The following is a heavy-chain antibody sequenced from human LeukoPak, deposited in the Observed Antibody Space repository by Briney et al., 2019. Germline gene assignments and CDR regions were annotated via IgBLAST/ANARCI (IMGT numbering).Heavy chain of an antibody. CDR1: GFTFSRYG. V-gene: IGHV3-30*18. CDR3: AKTSRGRWVDWGMDV. J-gene: IGHJ6*02. CDR2: ILYDGSNK. D-gene: IGHD6-25*01. Sequence: GRSLRLSCAASGFTFSRYGMHWVRQAPGKGLEWVAVILYDGSNKYYADSVKGRFTISRDKSKNTLYLQMNSLTTEDTAVYYCAKTSRGRWVDWGMDVWGQGTTVTVSS.